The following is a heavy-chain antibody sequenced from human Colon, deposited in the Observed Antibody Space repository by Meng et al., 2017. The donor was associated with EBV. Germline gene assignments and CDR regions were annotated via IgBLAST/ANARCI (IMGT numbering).Heavy chain of an antibody. V-gene: IGHV3-23*04. CDR3: AQGGLYSSTWGQY. D-gene: IGHD6-13*01. CDR1: GVTFSSYA. J-gene: IGHJ1*01. CDR2: MSGSGGST. Sequence: VRLVGLGGGLVQPGGSLRLSCAASGVTFSSYAMSWVRQAPGKGLEWVSAMSGSGGSTYYADSVKGRFTISRDNSKNTLYLQVNSLRVEDTALYYCAQGGLYSSTWGQYWGQGTLVTVSS.